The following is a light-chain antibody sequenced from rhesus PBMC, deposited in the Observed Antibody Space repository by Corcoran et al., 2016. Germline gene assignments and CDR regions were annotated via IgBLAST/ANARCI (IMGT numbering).Light chain of an antibody. J-gene: IGKJ1*01. CDR3: QQHNCHPPP. CDR1: QTISSY. V-gene: IGKV1-44*02. CDR2: ASS. Sequence: DIQMTQSPSSLSASVGDRVTITCRASQTISSYLARYQQKPGKVPKLLIYASSSLESGVPSRFSGSGSGTDFPLTFGRLKPEEFATYYCQQHNCHPPPFGQGTKVEIK.